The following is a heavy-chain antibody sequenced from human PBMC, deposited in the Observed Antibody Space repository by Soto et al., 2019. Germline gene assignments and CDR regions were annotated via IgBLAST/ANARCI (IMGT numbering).Heavy chain of an antibody. CDR1: GFTLRSHT. Sequence: GSLRLSCTASGFTLRSHTMNWVRQAPGKGLEWVSSISSSGNFIYYADSVKVRFTFSIDNSKNTLYLQMNSLSAEDTAVYYCAFPRGGGFSLPFYYWGQGTMVTVSS. D-gene: IGHD1-26*01. CDR3: AFPRGGGFSLPFYY. CDR2: ISSSGNFI. J-gene: IGHJ4*02. V-gene: IGHV3-23*01.